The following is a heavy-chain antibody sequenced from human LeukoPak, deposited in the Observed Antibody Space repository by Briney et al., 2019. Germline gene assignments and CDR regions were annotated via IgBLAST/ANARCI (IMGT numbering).Heavy chain of an antibody. J-gene: IGHJ4*02. Sequence: PGRSLRLSCAASGFTFSSYAMHWVRQAPGKGLEWISYISNSGTTVYYSDSVTGRFTISRDNAKNSLYLQMNSLRAEDTAVYYCAAWDFWRGSGIDYWGQGTLVTVSS. V-gene: IGHV3-48*04. CDR3: AAWDFWRGSGIDY. CDR1: GFTFSSYA. D-gene: IGHD3-3*01. CDR2: ISNSGTTV.